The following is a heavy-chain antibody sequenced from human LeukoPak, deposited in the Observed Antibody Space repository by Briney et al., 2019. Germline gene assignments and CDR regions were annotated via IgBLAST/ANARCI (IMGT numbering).Heavy chain of an antibody. CDR1: GYSFISYG. CDR2: ISVYNGNT. Sequence: ASVKVSCKASGYSFISYGISWVRQAPGQGLERMGWISVYNGNTNYAQKFQGRVTMTRDTSISTAYMELSRLRSDDTAVYYCARARWELLDWLDYWGQGTLVTVSS. V-gene: IGHV1-18*01. CDR3: ARARWELLDWLDY. J-gene: IGHJ4*02. D-gene: IGHD1-26*01.